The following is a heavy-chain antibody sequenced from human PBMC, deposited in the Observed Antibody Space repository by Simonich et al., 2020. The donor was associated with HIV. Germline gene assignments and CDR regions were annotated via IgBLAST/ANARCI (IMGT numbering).Heavy chain of an antibody. CDR2: INHSGSN. V-gene: IGHV4-34*01. J-gene: IGHJ4*02. D-gene: IGHD1-26*01. Sequence: QVQLQQWGAGLLKPSETLSLTCAVYGGSLSGYFWSWLRQPPGEGLGWIGEINHSGSNNHNPSLKSRVTTSVDTSKNQFSLKLSSVTAADTAVDYCARLKVVGTTNVLYYFDYWGQGTLVTVSS. CDR1: GGSLSGYF. CDR3: ARLKVVGTTNVLYYFDY.